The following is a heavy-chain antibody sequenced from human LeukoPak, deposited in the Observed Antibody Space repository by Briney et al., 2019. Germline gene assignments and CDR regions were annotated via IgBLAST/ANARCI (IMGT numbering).Heavy chain of an antibody. V-gene: IGHV1-18*01. CDR1: GYTFTSYG. Sequence: ASVKVSCKASGYTFTSYGISWVRQAPGQGLEWMGWISAYNGNTNYAQKLQGRVTMTTDTSTSTAYMELRSLRSDDTAVYYCARDGRVTYYYDSSGYCLFDYWGQGTLVTVSS. CDR3: ARDGRVTYYYDSSGYCLFDY. J-gene: IGHJ4*02. CDR2: ISAYNGNT. D-gene: IGHD3-22*01.